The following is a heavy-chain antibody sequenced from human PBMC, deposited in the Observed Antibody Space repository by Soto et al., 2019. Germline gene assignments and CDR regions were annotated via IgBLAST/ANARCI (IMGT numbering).Heavy chain of an antibody. Sequence: SVKVSCKSSGGTFSSYAISWVRQAPGQGLEWMGGIIPIFGTANYAQKFQGRVTITADESTSTAYMELSSLRSEDTAVYYCARAHYYDSSGYYSGYIDYWGQGTLVTVSS. CDR3: ARAHYYDSSGYYSGYIDY. J-gene: IGHJ4*02. CDR1: GGTFSSYA. V-gene: IGHV1-69*13. CDR2: IIPIFGTA. D-gene: IGHD3-22*01.